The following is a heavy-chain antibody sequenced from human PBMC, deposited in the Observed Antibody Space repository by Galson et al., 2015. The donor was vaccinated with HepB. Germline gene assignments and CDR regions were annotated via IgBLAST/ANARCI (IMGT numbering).Heavy chain of an antibody. Sequence: SLRLSCAASGFTFSSYAMSWVRRAPGKGLEWVSAISGSGGSTYYADSVKGRFTISRDNSKNTLYLQMNSLRAEDTAVYYCARGYSSDWSVSIDYWGQGTLVTVSS. CDR3: ARGYSSDWSVSIDY. J-gene: IGHJ4*02. V-gene: IGHV3-23*01. D-gene: IGHD6-19*01. CDR1: GFTFSSYA. CDR2: ISGSGGST.